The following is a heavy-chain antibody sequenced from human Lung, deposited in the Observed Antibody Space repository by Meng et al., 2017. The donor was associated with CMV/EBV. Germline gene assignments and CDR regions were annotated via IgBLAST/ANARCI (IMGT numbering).Heavy chain of an antibody. V-gene: IGHV4-59*01. CDR2: IYYSGST. CDR3: ARVDGTYYDFWSGSVGSWFDP. CDR1: GGSISSYY. Sequence: SXTVSGGSISSYYWSWIRQPPGKGLEWIGYIYYSGSTNYNPSLKSRVTISVDTSKNQFSLKLSSVTAADTAVYYCARVDGTYYDFWSGSVGSWFDPXGQGXLVTFSS. D-gene: IGHD3-3*01. J-gene: IGHJ5*02.